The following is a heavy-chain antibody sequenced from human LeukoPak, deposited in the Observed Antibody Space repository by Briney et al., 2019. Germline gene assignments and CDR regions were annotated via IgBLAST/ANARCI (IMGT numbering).Heavy chain of an antibody. V-gene: IGHV3-23*01. CDR1: GFTFNTYA. J-gene: IGHJ5*02. CDR3: AKVWSSRVYDP. CDR2: ISGSGGST. Sequence: GGSLRLSCAASGFTFNTYAMSWLRQVPGMGLEWVSSISGSGGSTYYADSVKGRFTISRDNSKNTLYLQMNSLRAEDTAVYYCAKVWSSRVYDPWGQGTLVTVSS. D-gene: IGHD6-13*01.